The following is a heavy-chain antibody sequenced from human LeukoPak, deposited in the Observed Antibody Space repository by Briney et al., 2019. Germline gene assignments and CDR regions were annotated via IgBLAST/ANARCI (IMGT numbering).Heavy chain of an antibody. CDR3: ARVRLYTLGY. Sequence: SETLSLTCTVSGGSISSYYWSWIRQPPGKGLEWIGYIYYSGSTNYNPSLKSRVTISVDTSKNQFSLKLSSVTAADTVVYYCARVRLYTLGYWGQGTLVTVSS. V-gene: IGHV4-59*01. CDR2: IYYSGST. D-gene: IGHD3-16*02. CDR1: GGSISSYY. J-gene: IGHJ4*02.